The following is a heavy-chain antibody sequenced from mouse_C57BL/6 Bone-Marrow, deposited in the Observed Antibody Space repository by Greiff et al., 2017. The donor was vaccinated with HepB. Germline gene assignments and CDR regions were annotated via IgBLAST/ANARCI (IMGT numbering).Heavy chain of an antibody. CDR2: ISNGGGST. J-gene: IGHJ4*01. CDR3: ARRTPDGYYDAMDY. Sequence: EVKVEESGGGLVQPGGSLKLSCAASGFTFSDYYMYWVRQTPEKRLEWVAYISNGGGSTYYPDTVKGRFTISRDNAKNTLYLQMSRLKSEDTAMYYCARRTPDGYYDAMDYWGQGTSVTVSS. V-gene: IGHV5-12*01. D-gene: IGHD2-3*01. CDR1: GFTFSDYY.